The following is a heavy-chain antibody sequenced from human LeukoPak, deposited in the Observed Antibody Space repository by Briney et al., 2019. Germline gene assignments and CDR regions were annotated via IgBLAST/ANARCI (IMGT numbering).Heavy chain of an antibody. V-gene: IGHV7-4-1*02. D-gene: IGHD2-21*02. J-gene: IGHJ4*02. CDR3: ARGRLVTKGQLVY. Sequence: ASVTVSCTASGYTFTNYAMSWVRQAPGQGLEWMGWINTNTGIPTYAQGFTGRFVFSLDTSVSTAYLQISSLKAEDTAVYYCARGRLVTKGQLVYWGQGTLVIVSS. CDR1: GYTFTNYA. CDR2: INTNTGIP.